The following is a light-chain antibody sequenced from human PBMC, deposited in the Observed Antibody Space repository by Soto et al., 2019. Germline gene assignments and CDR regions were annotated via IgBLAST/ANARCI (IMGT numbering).Light chain of an antibody. CDR1: QSINSY. Sequence: DIQVTPSPSSLSASVGDSVTITCRSSQSINSYLNWYQQKPGKAPKLLIYAASSLQSGVPPRFSGSGSGTDFTLTISSLQPEDFATYYCQQSYSTPQFTFGPGTKVDIK. J-gene: IGKJ3*01. CDR3: QQSYSTPQFT. V-gene: IGKV1-39*01. CDR2: AAS.